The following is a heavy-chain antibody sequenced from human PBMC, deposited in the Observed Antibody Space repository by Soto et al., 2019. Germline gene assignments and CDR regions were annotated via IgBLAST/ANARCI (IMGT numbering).Heavy chain of an antibody. D-gene: IGHD6-13*01. Sequence: QVQLVQSGAEVKKPGSSVKVSCKASGGTFSSYTISWVRQAPGQGLEWMGRIIPILGIANYAQKFQGRVXIXAXXSPSTADMELSSLRSEDTAVYYCASMLSSSWPVDYWGQGTLVTVSS. V-gene: IGHV1-69*02. CDR3: ASMLSSSWPVDY. CDR1: GGTFSSYT. J-gene: IGHJ4*02. CDR2: IIPILGIA.